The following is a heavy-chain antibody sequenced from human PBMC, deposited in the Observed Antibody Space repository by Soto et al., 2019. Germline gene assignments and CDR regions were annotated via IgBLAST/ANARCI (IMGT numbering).Heavy chain of an antibody. V-gene: IGHV1-8*01. CDR1: GYSFSSYD. CDR2: MNPKSGQT. CDR3: ARDIGPALDWFGP. J-gene: IGHJ5*02. D-gene: IGHD2-2*01. Sequence: ASVKVSCKASGYSFSSYDINWVRQAPGQGLELMGWMNPKSGQTGYAPRFQGRLTMTVNTSISTAYMDLSSLTSEDTAVYYCARDIGPALDWFGPWG.